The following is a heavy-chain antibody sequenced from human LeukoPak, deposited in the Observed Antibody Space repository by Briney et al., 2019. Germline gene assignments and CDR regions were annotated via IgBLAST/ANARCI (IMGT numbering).Heavy chain of an antibody. J-gene: IGHJ4*02. CDR2: IIPIFGTA. CDR3: ARANFLYCSSSTCLFDY. Sequence: SVKASCKASRGTFSSYAISWVRQAPGQGLEWMGGIIPIFGTANYAQKFQGRVTITADKSTSTAYMELSSLRSDDTAVYYCARANFLYCSSSTCLFDYWGQGTLVTVSS. V-gene: IGHV1-69*06. CDR1: RGTFSSYA. D-gene: IGHD2-2*01.